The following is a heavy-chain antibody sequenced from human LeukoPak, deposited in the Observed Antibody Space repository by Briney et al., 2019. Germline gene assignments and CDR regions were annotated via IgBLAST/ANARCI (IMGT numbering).Heavy chain of an antibody. Sequence: SETLSLTCAVYGGSFSGYYWSWIRQPPGKGLEWIGEINHSGSTNYNPSLKSRVTISVDTSKNQFSLKLSSVTAADTAVYYCARGLSPGSSWYLFYYYGMDVWGQGTTVTVSS. J-gene: IGHJ6*02. CDR3: ARGLSPGSSWYLFYYYGMDV. D-gene: IGHD6-13*01. V-gene: IGHV4-34*01. CDR2: INHSGST. CDR1: GGSFSGYY.